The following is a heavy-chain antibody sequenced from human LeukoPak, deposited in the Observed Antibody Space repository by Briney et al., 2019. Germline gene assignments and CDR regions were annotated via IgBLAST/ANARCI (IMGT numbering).Heavy chain of an antibody. D-gene: IGHD6-19*01. V-gene: IGHV3-23*01. CDR1: GFTFNTYD. Sequence: GGSLGLSCVASGFTFNTYDMSWVRQAPGKGLEWVSVISASGGSTYYADSVKGRFTISRDNSKNTLYLQMNNLRAEDTAVYYCAKGGWLDNYWGQGTLVTVSS. CDR3: AKGGWLDNY. CDR2: ISASGGST. J-gene: IGHJ4*02.